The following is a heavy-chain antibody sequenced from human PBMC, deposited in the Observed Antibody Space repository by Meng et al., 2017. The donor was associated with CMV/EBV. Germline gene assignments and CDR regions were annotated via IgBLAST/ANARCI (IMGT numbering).Heavy chain of an antibody. CDR3: ARDGRYCSSTSCYVVGKEEEEGREG. D-gene: IGHD2-2*01. CDR1: GGTFSSYT. Sequence: SVKVSCKASGGTFSSYTISWVRQAPGQGLEWMGRIIPILGIANYAQKFQGRVTITADKSTSTAYMELSSLRSEDTAVYYCARDGRYCSSTSCYVVGKEEEEGREGGGKG. V-gene: IGHV1-69*04. CDR2: IIPILGIA. J-gene: IGHJ6*03.